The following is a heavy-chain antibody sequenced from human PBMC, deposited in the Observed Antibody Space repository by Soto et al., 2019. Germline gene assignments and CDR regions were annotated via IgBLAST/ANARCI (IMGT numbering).Heavy chain of an antibody. J-gene: IGHJ6*02. Sequence: SVKVSCKASGGTFSSYAISWVRQAPGQGLEWMGGIIPILGTANYAQKFQGRVTITADKSTSTAYMELSSLRSEGTAVYYCARILVVPAAIPGCYFGMDIWGQGTTVTVSS. CDR2: IIPILGTA. D-gene: IGHD2-2*02. CDR1: GGTFSSYA. V-gene: IGHV1-69*06. CDR3: ARILVVPAAIPGCYFGMDI.